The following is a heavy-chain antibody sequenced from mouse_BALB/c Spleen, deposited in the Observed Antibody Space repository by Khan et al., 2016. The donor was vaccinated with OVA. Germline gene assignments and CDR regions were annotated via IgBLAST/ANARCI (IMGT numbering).Heavy chain of an antibody. CDR3: ARGGYGSPFAY. J-gene: IGHJ3*01. D-gene: IGHD1-1*01. V-gene: IGHV1S127*01. CDR2: IDPSKSET. Sequence: QLVQSGPELARPGASVKMSCKASGYTFTSFWIHWVKQRPGQGLEWIGMIDPSKSETRLNQKFKDKATLNVDKSSNTAYMQLSRLTSEDSAVYYWARGGYGSPFAYWGQWTLVTVSA. CDR1: GYTFTSFW.